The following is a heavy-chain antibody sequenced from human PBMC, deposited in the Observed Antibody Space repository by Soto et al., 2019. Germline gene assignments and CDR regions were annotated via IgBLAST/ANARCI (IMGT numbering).Heavy chain of an antibody. Sequence: PGGSLRLSCTASGFTFGDYAMSWFRQAPGKGLEWVGFIRSKAYGGTTEYAASVKGRFTISRDDSKSIAYLQMNSLKTEDTAVYYCTRDGELHCIITSCYDSGSDYWGQGT. J-gene: IGHJ4*02. CDR2: IRSKAYGGTT. V-gene: IGHV3-49*03. CDR1: GFTFGDYA. CDR3: TRDGELHCIITSCYDSGSDY. D-gene: IGHD2-2*01.